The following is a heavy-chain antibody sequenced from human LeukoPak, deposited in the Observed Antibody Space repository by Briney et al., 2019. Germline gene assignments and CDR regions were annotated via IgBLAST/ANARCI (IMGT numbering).Heavy chain of an antibody. Sequence: SETLSLTCTVSGGSISSTNYYCGWIRQPPGKGLEWVGTISYSGNTYYNPSLRSRVTISVDTSKTQYSLKLSSVTAADTAVYYCARHGYSSSRYSDYYYGMDVWGQGTTVTVSS. V-gene: IGHV4-39*01. J-gene: IGHJ6*02. CDR2: ISYSGNT. D-gene: IGHD5-18*01. CDR1: GGSISSTNYY. CDR3: ARHGYSSSRYSDYYYGMDV.